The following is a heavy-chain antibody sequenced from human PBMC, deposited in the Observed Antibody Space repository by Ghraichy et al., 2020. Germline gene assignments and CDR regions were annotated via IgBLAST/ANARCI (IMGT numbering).Heavy chain of an antibody. CDR2: ITSSGDAA. D-gene: IGHD5-24*01. CDR1: GFTFNKDS. Sequence: GGSLRLSCAASGFTFNKDSMNWTRQAPGKGLEWISYITSSGDAAYYADSVKGRFTISRDNPKNSLYLQMNNLRDEDAAVYYCARDYNYHFDYWGQGTLVTVSS. J-gene: IGHJ4*02. CDR3: ARDYNYHFDY. V-gene: IGHV3-48*02.